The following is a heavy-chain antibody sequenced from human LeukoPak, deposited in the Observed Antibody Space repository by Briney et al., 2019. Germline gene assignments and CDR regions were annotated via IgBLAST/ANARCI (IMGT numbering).Heavy chain of an antibody. J-gene: IGHJ6*03. CDR1: GVSISSGSYY. CDR3: ARAWGSTSAYRYMDV. V-gene: IGHV4-61*01. D-gene: IGHD2-2*01. CDR2: IYYSGNT. Sequence: SETLSLTCTVSGVSISSGSYYWSWIRQPPGKGLEWIGYIYYSGNTNYNPSLKSRVTISVDTSKNQFPLKLSSVTAADTAVYYCARAWGSTSAYRYMDVWGKGTTVTVSS.